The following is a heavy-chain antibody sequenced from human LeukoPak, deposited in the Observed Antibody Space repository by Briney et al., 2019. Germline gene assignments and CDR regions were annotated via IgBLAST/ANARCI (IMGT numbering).Heavy chain of an antibody. CDR3: AHTKGEQWLVAFEY. Sequence: SGPTLVNPTQTLTRTCTFSEFSLSTRGVGVGWTRQPPGKALEWLALIYWNDDKRQRSSLKSDVTITKDTSKNLVVLTMTNMDPVDTATYYCAHTKGEQWLVAFEYWGPGALVTVSS. CDR2: IYWNDDK. J-gene: IGHJ4*02. CDR1: EFSLSTRGVG. D-gene: IGHD6-19*01. V-gene: IGHV2-5*01.